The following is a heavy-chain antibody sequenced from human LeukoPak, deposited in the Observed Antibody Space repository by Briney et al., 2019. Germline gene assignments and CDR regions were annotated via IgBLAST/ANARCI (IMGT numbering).Heavy chain of an antibody. V-gene: IGHV3-30*02. J-gene: IGHJ4*02. CDR1: GFTFSNYW. D-gene: IGHD3-3*01. CDR3: AKDNYDFWSGSEGYFDY. Sequence: GGSLRLSCVASGFTFSNYWMNWVRQAPGKGLEWVAFILYDGSNKYYIDSVKGRFTISRDNSKNTLYLQLHSLRGEDTAVYYCAKDNYDFWSGSEGYFDYWGQGTLVTVSS. CDR2: ILYDGSNK.